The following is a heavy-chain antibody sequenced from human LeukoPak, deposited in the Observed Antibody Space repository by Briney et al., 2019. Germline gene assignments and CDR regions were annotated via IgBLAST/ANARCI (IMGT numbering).Heavy chain of an antibody. CDR1: GYTFTSYY. Sequence: RRASVKVSCKPSGYTFTSYYLHWVRQAPGQGLDWMGVIIPSDGETAYAQKFQGRLTMTRDTSTSTLYMDLGSLRSEDTAVYYYARSTYGGNQIDFWGQGTLVTVSS. CDR2: IIPSDGET. D-gene: IGHD4-23*01. V-gene: IGHV1-46*01. J-gene: IGHJ4*02. CDR3: ARSTYGGNQIDF.